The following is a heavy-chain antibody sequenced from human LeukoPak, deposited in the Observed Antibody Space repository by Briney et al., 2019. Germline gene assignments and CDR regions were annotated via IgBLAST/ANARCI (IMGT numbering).Heavy chain of an antibody. CDR3: ASQEYSSGFDAFDI. V-gene: IGHV3-30-3*01. Sequence: PGRSLRLSCAASGFTFSSYAMHWVRQAPGKGLEWVAVISYDGSNKYYADSVKGRFTISRDNSKNTLYLQMYSLRAEDTAVYYCASQEYSSGFDAFDIWGQGTMVTVSS. CDR2: ISYDGSNK. CDR1: GFTFSSYA. J-gene: IGHJ3*02. D-gene: IGHD6-19*01.